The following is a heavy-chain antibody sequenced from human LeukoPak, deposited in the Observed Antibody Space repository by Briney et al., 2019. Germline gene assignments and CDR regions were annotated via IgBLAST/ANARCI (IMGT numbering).Heavy chain of an antibody. V-gene: IGHV3-33*06. J-gene: IGHJ4*02. D-gene: IGHD6-19*01. CDR2: IWYDGSNK. CDR1: GFTFSSYG. Sequence: GRSLRLSCAASGFTFSSYGMHWVRQAPGKGLEWVAVIWYDGSNKYYADSVKGRFTISRDNSKNTLYLQMNSLRAEDTAVYYCAKGSRIAVAGTSNYWGQGTLVTVSS. CDR3: AKGSRIAVAGTSNY.